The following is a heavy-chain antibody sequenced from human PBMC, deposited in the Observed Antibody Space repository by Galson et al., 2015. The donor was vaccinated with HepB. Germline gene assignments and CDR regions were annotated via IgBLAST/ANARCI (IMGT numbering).Heavy chain of an antibody. Sequence: SLRLSCAASGFTFSNAWMSWVRQAPGKGLEWVGRIKSKVVGETTEYAAPVKGRFTISRDDSKNTLYLQMNSLKTEDTAMYYCTTSWEPGPDYWGQGTLVTVSS. D-gene: IGHD1-26*01. CDR1: GFTFSNAW. J-gene: IGHJ4*02. V-gene: IGHV3-15*01. CDR3: TTSWEPGPDY. CDR2: IKSKVVGETT.